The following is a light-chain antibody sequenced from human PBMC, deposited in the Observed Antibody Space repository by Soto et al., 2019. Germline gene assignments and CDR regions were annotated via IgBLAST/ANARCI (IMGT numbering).Light chain of an antibody. Sequence: EIVMTQSPATLSVSPGERATLSCRASQGVNNNLAWYQQKPGQSPRLLIYGASTRATGIPARFSGSGSGTEFTLTISSLQSEDFAVYYCQQYNDWPKMFGQGTKVDIK. CDR3: QQYNDWPKM. J-gene: IGKJ1*01. CDR1: QGVNNN. CDR2: GAS. V-gene: IGKV3-15*01.